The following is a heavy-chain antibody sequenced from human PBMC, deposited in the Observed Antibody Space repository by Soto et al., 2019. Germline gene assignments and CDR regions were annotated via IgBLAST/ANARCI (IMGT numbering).Heavy chain of an antibody. V-gene: IGHV3-30-3*01. D-gene: IGHD2-15*01. CDR3: ARGGLSYCSGGSCYPAYYDDGMDV. CDR2: ISYDGSNK. J-gene: IGHJ6*01. CDR1: GFTFSSYA. Sequence: QVQLVESGGGVVQPGRSLRLSCAASGFTFSSYAMHWVRQAPGKGLEWVAVISYDGSNKYYADSVKGRFTISRDNSKNTLYLQMNSLRAEDTAVYYCARGGLSYCSGGSCYPAYYDDGMDVW.